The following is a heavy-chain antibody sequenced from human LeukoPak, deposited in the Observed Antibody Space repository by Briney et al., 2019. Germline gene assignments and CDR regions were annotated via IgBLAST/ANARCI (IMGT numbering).Heavy chain of an antibody. Sequence: GGSLRLSCAASGFTFSSYAMHWVRQAPGKGLEWVAVISYDGSNKYYADSVKGRFTISRDNSKNTLYLQMNSLRAEDTAVYYCSRRAGAYSHPYDYWGQGTLVTVSS. CDR3: SRRAGAYSHPYDY. J-gene: IGHJ4*02. V-gene: IGHV3-30*14. CDR1: GFTFSSYA. CDR2: ISYDGSNK. D-gene: IGHD4/OR15-4a*01.